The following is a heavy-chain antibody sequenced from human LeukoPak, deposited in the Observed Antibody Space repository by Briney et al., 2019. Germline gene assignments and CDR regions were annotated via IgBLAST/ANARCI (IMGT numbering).Heavy chain of an antibody. CDR1: GGSISSYY. CDR2: IYTSGST. V-gene: IGHV4-4*07. D-gene: IGHD2-21*02. Sequence: PSETLSLTCTVSGGSISSYYWTWIRQPAGKGLEWIGRIYTSGSTNYNPSLKSRVTMSVDTSKNQFSLKLSSVTAAGTAVYYCARDFAVYCGGDCYAPWGQGTLVTVSS. CDR3: ARDFAVYCGGDCYAP. J-gene: IGHJ5*02.